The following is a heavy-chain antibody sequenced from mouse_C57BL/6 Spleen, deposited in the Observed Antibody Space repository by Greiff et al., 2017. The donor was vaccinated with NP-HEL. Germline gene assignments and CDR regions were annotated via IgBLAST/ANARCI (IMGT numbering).Heavy chain of an antibody. J-gene: IGHJ4*01. CDR1: GYSFTGYY. CDR2: INPSTGGT. Sequence: EVQLQQSGPELVKPGASVKISCKASGYSFTGYYMNWVKQSPEKSLEWIGEINPSTGGTTYNQKFKAKATLTVDKSSSTAYMQRKRLTSEDSAVYYVARYGYYGSSYGAMDYRGQGTSVTVSS. CDR3: ARYGYYGSSYGAMDY. V-gene: IGHV1-42*01. D-gene: IGHD1-1*01.